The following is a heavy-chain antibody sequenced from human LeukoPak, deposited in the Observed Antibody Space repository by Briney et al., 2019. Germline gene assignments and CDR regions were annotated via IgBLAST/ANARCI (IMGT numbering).Heavy chain of an antibody. D-gene: IGHD3-10*01. CDR2: ISSNGGST. CDR3: VKDGPDYYGSGTPDY. J-gene: IGHJ4*02. V-gene: IGHV3-64D*06. Sequence: PGGSLRLSCSASGFTFSSYAMHWVRQAPGKVLEYVSAISSNGGSTYYADSVKGRFTISRDNSKNTLYLQMSSLRAEDTAVYYCVKDGPDYYGSGTPDYWGQGTLVTVSS. CDR1: GFTFSSYA.